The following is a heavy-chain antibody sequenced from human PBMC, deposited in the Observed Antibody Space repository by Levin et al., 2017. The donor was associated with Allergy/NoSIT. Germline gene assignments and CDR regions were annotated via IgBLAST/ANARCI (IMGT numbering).Heavy chain of an antibody. J-gene: IGHJ3*02. CDR3: ARFRETRKEEPKRGSYDAFDS. D-gene: IGHD3-16*01. Sequence: KISCKASGGTFSSYAISWVRQAPGQGLEWMGRIIPILGIANYAQKFQGRVTITADKSTSTAYMELSSLRSEDTAVYYCARFRETRKEEPKRGSYDAFDSWGQGTMVTVSS. CDR2: IIPILGIA. CDR1: GGTFSSYA. V-gene: IGHV1-69*04.